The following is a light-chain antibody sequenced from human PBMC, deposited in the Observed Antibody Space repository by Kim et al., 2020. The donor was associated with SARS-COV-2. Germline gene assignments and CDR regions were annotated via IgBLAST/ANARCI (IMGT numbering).Light chain of an antibody. CDR3: QQSYSTLVYS. CDR1: QSIATF. J-gene: IGKJ2*01. Sequence: AGDRLTITCRANQSIATFLTWFQQKPGQAPKLLIYAASSLQSGVPPRFTASGSGTHFTLTINSLEPDDFATYYWQQSYSTLVYSFGQGTKLEI. V-gene: IGKV1-39*01. CDR2: AAS.